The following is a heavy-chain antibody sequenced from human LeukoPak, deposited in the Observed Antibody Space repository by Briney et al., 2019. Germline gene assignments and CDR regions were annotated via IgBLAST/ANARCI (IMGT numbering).Heavy chain of an antibody. Sequence: ASVKVSCKASGYTFTGYYMHWVRQAPGQGLEWMGRINPNSGGTNYAQKFQGRVTMTRDTSISTAYMELSRLRSDDTAVYYCASDTAYCGGNCLRRDYWGQGTLVTVSS. D-gene: IGHD2-21*02. CDR2: INPNSGGT. V-gene: IGHV1-2*06. J-gene: IGHJ4*02. CDR3: ASDTAYCGGNCLRRDY. CDR1: GYTFTGYY.